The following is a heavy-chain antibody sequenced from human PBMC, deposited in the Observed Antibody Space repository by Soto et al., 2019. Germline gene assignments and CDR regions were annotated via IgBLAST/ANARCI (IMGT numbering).Heavy chain of an antibody. CDR3: ARDPHCGGDCYKEFDP. D-gene: IGHD2-21*02. V-gene: IGHV3-11*01. Sequence: QVQLVESGGGLVKPGGSLRLSCAASGFTFSDYYMSWIRQAPGKGLEWVSYISGNGRKTYHADSVKGRFTISRDNAKNSRYLKMNSLRAEDTAVYYCARDPHCGGDCYKEFDPWGKGSLVTVSS. CDR2: ISGNGRKT. J-gene: IGHJ5*02. CDR1: GFTFSDYY.